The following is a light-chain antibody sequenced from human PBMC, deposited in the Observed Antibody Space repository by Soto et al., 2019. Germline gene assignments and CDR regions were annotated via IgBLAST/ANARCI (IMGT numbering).Light chain of an antibody. CDR3: SSYTSSDTLV. V-gene: IGLV2-14*01. Sequence: QSALTQPASVSGSPGQSITISCTGTSSDVGGYNYVSWYQQHPPKAPKLMIYEVINRPSGVSNRFSGSKSGNTASLTISGPQAEDEADYYCSSYTSSDTLVFGGGTKLTVL. CDR2: EVI. CDR1: SSDVGGYNY. J-gene: IGLJ3*02.